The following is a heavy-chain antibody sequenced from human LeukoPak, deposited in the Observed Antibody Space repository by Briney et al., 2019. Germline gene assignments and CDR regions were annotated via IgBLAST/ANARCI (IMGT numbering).Heavy chain of an antibody. V-gene: IGHV3-53*01. CDR1: GFTVSSNY. CDR3: ARDQVRGSSSSYS. D-gene: IGHD6-6*01. J-gene: IGHJ4*02. CDR2: IYSGGST. Sequence: AGGSLRLSCAASGFTVSSNYMSWVRQAPGKGLEWVSVIYSGGSTYYADSVKGRFTISRDNSKNTLYLQMNSLRAVDTAVYYCARDQVRGSSSSYSWGQGTLVTVSS.